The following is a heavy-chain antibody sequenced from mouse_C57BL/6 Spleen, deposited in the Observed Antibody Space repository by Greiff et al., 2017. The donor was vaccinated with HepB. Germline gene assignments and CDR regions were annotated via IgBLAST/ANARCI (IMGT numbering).Heavy chain of an antibody. V-gene: IGHV1-82*01. D-gene: IGHD6-2*01. Sequence: QVQLQQSGPELVKPGASVKISCKASGYAFSSSWMNWVKQRPGKGLEWIGRIYPGDGDTNYNGKFKGKATLTADKSSSTAYMQLSSLTSEDSAVYFCARGVLSWFAYWGQGTLVTVSA. CDR1: GYAFSSSW. J-gene: IGHJ3*01. CDR3: ARGVLSWFAY. CDR2: IYPGDGDT.